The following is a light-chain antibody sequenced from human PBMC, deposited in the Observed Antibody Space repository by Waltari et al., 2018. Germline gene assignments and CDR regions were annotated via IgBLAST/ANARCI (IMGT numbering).Light chain of an antibody. V-gene: IGLV2-14*03. CDR3: SSYTVNTTLV. Sequence: QSALTQPASVSGSPGQSITFSCTGTSIDIGTYNYVSWYQSHPGKAPKLMIYDVSKRPSWVSHRFSGSKSGNAASLTISGLQAEDEAYYYCSSYTVNTTLVFGGGTKLTVL. CDR2: DVS. CDR1: SIDIGTYNY. J-gene: IGLJ3*02.